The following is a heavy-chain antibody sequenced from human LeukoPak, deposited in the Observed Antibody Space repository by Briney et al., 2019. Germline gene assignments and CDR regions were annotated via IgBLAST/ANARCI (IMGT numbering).Heavy chain of an antibody. D-gene: IGHD3-9*01. CDR2: IIPILGIA. CDR3: AREGVYDILTGYYDYYYYGMDV. CDR1: GGTFSSYA. V-gene: IGHV1-69*04. Sequence: ASVKVSCKASGGTFSSYAISWVRQAPGQGLEWMGRIIPILGIANYAQKFQGRVTITADKSTSTAYMELSSLRSEDTAVYYCAREGVYDILTGYYDYYYYGMDVWGQGTTVTVSS. J-gene: IGHJ6*02.